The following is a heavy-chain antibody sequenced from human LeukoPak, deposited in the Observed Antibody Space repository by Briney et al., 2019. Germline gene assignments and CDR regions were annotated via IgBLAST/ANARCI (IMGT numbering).Heavy chain of an antibody. CDR3: ARILRFGSHSDY. CDR1: GFTFSSYG. D-gene: IGHD5/OR15-5a*01. Sequence: GGSLRLSCAASGFTFSSYGMSWVRQAPGKGLEWGSGISGSGGTTYYADSVKGRFTISRDNSKNTLYLQMNSLRAEDTAVYYCARILRFGSHSDYWGQGTLVTVSS. CDR2: ISGSGGTT. V-gene: IGHV3-23*01. J-gene: IGHJ4*02.